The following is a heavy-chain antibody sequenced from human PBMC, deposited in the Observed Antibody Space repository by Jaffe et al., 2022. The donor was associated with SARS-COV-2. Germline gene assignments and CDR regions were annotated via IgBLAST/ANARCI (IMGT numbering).Heavy chain of an antibody. Sequence: EVQLVESGGGLVQPGGSLRLSCAASGFTVRNSYMTWVRQAPGKGLEWVSVIYGGGNTYYADSVEGRFTISRDDSKNTLFLQMNSLRAEDTAVYYCVRDGVGTRSWGLDHWGQGTLVTVSS. CDR3: VRDGVGTRSWGLDH. D-gene: IGHD6-13*01. J-gene: IGHJ4*02. CDR2: IYGGGNT. CDR1: GFTVRNSY. V-gene: IGHV3-66*02.